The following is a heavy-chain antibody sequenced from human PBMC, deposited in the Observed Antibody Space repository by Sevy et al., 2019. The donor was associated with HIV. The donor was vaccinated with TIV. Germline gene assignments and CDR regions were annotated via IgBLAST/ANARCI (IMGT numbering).Heavy chain of an antibody. Sequence: SETLSLTCSVSGGSISSHSYYWTWIRQHPGKGLEGIGYIHYSGTTYYNPSLKSPVTISLDKSKNQYSRRLRSVTAADTAVYSCARDHGYSNGWFPYYYYYGMDVWGPGTTVTVSS. CDR3: ARDHGYSNGWFPYYYYYGMDV. J-gene: IGHJ6*02. CDR2: IHYSGTT. V-gene: IGHV4-31*01. D-gene: IGHD6-19*01. CDR1: GGSISSHSYY.